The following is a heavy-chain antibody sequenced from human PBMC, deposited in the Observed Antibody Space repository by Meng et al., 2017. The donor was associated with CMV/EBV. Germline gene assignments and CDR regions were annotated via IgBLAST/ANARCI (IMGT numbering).Heavy chain of an antibody. Sequence: SETLSLTCAVYGGSFSGYYWSWIRQPPGKGLEWIGEINHSGSTNYNPSLKSRVTISVDTSKNQFSLKLSSVTAADTAVYYCARETIFGVVIIWDWFDPWGQGTLVTVSS. CDR1: GGSFSGYY. V-gene: IGHV4-34*01. D-gene: IGHD3-3*01. CDR3: ARETIFGVVIIWDWFDP. J-gene: IGHJ5*02. CDR2: INHSGST.